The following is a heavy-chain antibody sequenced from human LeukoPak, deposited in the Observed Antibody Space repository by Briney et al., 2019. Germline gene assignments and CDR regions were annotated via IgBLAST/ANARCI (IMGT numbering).Heavy chain of an antibody. CDR3: AREGTDSSGWYDNWFDP. Sequence: ASVKVSCKASGYTFTGYYMHWVRQAPGQGLEWMGWINPNSGGTNYAQKFQGRVTMTRDTSISTAYMELSRLRSDDTAVYYCAREGTDSSGWYDNWFDPWGQGTLVTVSS. V-gene: IGHV1-2*02. J-gene: IGHJ5*02. CDR2: INPNSGGT. CDR1: GYTFTGYY. D-gene: IGHD6-19*01.